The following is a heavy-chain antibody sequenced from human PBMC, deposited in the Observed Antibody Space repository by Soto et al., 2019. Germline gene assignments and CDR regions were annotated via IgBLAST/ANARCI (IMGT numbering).Heavy chain of an antibody. CDR3: ARKREVYASGEEYFQH. D-gene: IGHD2-8*01. Sequence: QVQLVESGGGVVQPGRSLRLSCAASGFTFSTYGMHWVRQAPGKGLEWVAVIWYDGSNKYYADSVKGRFTISRDNFKNTLYLQMNSLRADDTAVYYCARKREVYASGEEYFQHWGQGTLVTVSS. J-gene: IGHJ1*01. V-gene: IGHV3-33*01. CDR2: IWYDGSNK. CDR1: GFTFSTYG.